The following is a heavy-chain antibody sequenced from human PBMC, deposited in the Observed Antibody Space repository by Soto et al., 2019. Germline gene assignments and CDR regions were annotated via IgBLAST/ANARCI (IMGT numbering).Heavy chain of an antibody. D-gene: IGHD3-10*01. J-gene: IGHJ4*02. CDR1: GYTFTGYY. CDR3: ASGLRVWFGELLYYFDY. V-gene: IGHV1-2*04. CDR2: INPNSGAT. Sequence: ASVKVSCKASGYTFTGYYMHWVRQAPGQGLEWMGWINPNSGATNYAQTFQGWVTRTRDTSISTAYMELSRLRSDDTAVYYCASGLRVWFGELLYYFDYWGQGTLVTVSS.